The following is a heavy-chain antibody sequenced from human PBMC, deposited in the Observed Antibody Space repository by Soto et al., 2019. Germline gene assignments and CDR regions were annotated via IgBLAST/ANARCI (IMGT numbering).Heavy chain of an antibody. D-gene: IGHD1-26*01. Sequence: GGSLRLSCEASGFIFGDYAMHWVRQAPGKGLEWVSGVSGVARSTYYADSVRDRFTISRDNSKNTLYLQMNRLTVEDTALYYCAYFCGSLRSLYSSDAWGQGTLVTVSS. CDR1: GFIFGDYA. CDR2: VSGVARST. J-gene: IGHJ5*02. CDR3: AYFCGSLRSLYSSDA. V-gene: IGHV3-23*01.